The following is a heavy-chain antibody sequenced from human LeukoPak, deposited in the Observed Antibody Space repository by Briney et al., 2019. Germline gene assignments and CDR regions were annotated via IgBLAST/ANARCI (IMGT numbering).Heavy chain of an antibody. CDR3: ARDRGNAFDI. J-gene: IGHJ3*02. V-gene: IGHV4-4*07. CDR1: GGSISSYY. D-gene: IGHD5-12*01. Sequence: PSETLSLTYTVSGGSISSYYWSWIRQPAGKRLEWIGRIYTSGSTSYNPSIKSRVTMSVDTSKSQCALKLSSVTAADTAVYYCARDRGNAFDIWGQGTMVTVSS. CDR2: IYTSGST.